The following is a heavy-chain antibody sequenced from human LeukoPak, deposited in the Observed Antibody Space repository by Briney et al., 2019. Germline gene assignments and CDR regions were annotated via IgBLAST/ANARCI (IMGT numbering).Heavy chain of an antibody. V-gene: IGHV1-69*01. Sequence: SVKVSFKASGGPFSSYAISWGRPAPGQGREWMGGIIPIFGTANYAQKFQGRVTITADESTSTAYMELSSLRSEDTAVYYCARDRDDIAAGYFDYWGQGTLVTVSS. D-gene: IGHD6-13*01. CDR1: GGPFSSYA. J-gene: IGHJ4*02. CDR3: ARDRDDIAAGYFDY. CDR2: IIPIFGTA.